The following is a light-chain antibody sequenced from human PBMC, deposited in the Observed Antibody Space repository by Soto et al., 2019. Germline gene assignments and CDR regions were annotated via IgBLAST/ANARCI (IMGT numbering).Light chain of an antibody. CDR3: MQATQFPHT. J-gene: IGKJ2*01. CDR1: QSLLDSDGDTY. CDR2: KTS. Sequence: DIVMTQTPLSSPVTLGQPASISSRSSQSLLDSDGDTYLSWLQQRPGQPPRLLIYKTSSRFSGVPDRFSGSGARTDFTLKISRVEVEDVGVYYCMQATQFPHTFGQGTKLEI. V-gene: IGKV2-24*01.